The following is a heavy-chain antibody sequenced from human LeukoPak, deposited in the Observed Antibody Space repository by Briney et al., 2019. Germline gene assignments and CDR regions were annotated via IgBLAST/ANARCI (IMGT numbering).Heavy chain of an antibody. J-gene: IGHJ4*02. D-gene: IGHD5-24*01. CDR2: VYYNENT. CDR1: DGSITGYY. Sequence: SETLSLTCTVSDGSITGYYWSWIRQPPGKELEWIGYVYYNENTNYSPSLKSRVTISVDMSENQFSLKLTSVTAADTAVYYCARHRTTDGFPFDYWGQGTLVTVSS. CDR3: ARHRTTDGFPFDY. V-gene: IGHV4-59*08.